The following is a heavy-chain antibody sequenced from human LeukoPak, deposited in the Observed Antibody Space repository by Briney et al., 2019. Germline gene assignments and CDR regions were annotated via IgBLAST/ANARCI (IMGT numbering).Heavy chain of an antibody. Sequence: GGSLRLSCAASGFTFSSYAMSWVRQAPGKGLEWVGRIKSKTDGGTTDYAAPVKGRFTISRDDSKNTLYLQMNSLKTEDTAVYYCTTGPTEDNWNPSGWGQGTLVTVSS. D-gene: IGHD1-20*01. CDR3: TTGPTEDNWNPSG. V-gene: IGHV3-15*01. CDR1: GFTFSSYA. J-gene: IGHJ4*02. CDR2: IKSKTDGGTT.